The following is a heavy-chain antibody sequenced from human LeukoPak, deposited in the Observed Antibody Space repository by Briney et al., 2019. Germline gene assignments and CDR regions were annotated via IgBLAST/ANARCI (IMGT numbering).Heavy chain of an antibody. CDR3: ARGVAVAGSFWFDP. D-gene: IGHD6-19*01. Sequence: GALVKVSCKASGYTFTGYYMHWVRQAPGQGLEWMGWINPNSGGTNYAQKFQGRVTMTRDTSISTAYMELSRLRSDDTAVYYCARGVAVAGSFWFDPWGQGTLVTVSS. CDR2: INPNSGGT. V-gene: IGHV1-2*02. J-gene: IGHJ5*02. CDR1: GYTFTGYY.